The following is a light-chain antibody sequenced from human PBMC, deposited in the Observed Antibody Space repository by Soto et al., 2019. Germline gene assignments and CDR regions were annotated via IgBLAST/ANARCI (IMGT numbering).Light chain of an antibody. Sequence: EIVLTQSPGTLSLSPGERATLSCRASQIVSSNYLAWYQQKLGQSPRLLIYGASSRATGIPDRFSGSGSGTDFTLIISSLQSEDFAVYYCQHYNNWPPWTFGQGTRVEVK. CDR3: QHYNNWPPWT. J-gene: IGKJ1*01. V-gene: IGKV3-20*01. CDR2: GAS. CDR1: QIVSSNY.